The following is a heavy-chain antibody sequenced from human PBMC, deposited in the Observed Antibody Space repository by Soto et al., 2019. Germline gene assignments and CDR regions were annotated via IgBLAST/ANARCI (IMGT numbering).Heavy chain of an antibody. Sequence: SVKVSCKASGGTFSSYAISWVRQAPGQGLEWMGGIIPIFGTANYAQKLQGRVTITADESTSTAYMELSSLRSDDTAVYYCARMAPCCYGFCYSRPLASWGQGTLVPVAS. CDR3: ARMAPCCYGFCYSRPLAS. V-gene: IGHV1-69*13. CDR1: GGTFSSYA. D-gene: IGHD2-21*02. CDR2: IIPIFGTA. J-gene: IGHJ5*02.